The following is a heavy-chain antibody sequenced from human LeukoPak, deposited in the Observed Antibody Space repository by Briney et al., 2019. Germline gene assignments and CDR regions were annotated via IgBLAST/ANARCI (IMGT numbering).Heavy chain of an antibody. D-gene: IGHD5-12*01. V-gene: IGHV4-59*01. J-gene: IGHJ4*02. CDR1: GGSISSYY. CDR3: ARVSGYDWESFYDY. CDR2: IYYSGST. Sequence: SETLSLTCTVSGGSISSYYWSWMRQPPGNGLEWIGYIYYSGSTNYNPSLKSRVTISVDTSKNQFSLKLSSVTAADTAMYYCARVSGYDWESFYDYWGQGSLVTVSS.